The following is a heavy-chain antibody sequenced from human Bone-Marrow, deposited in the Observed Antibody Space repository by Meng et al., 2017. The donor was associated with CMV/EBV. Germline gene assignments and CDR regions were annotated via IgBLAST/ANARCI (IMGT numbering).Heavy chain of an antibody. V-gene: IGHV4-59*10. D-gene: IGHD3-10*01. CDR1: GGSFSGYY. CDR2: IYTSGST. CDR3: ARFRSGGYPD. J-gene: IGHJ4*01. Sequence: SETLSLTCAVYGGSFSGYYWSWIRQPAGKGLEWIGRIYTSGSTNYNPSPKSRVTISVDTSKYQSSLKLSSVTAADTAVYYCARFRSGGYPDWGQGALVTVSS.